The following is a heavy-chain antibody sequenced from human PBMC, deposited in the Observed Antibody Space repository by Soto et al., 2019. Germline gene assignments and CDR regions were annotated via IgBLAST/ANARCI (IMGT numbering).Heavy chain of an antibody. V-gene: IGHV3-64D*06. CDR2: ISSNGGST. CDR3: VKERSIAARPLDY. CDR1: GFTFSSYA. Sequence: GGSLRLSCSASGFTFSSYAMHWVRQAPGKGLEYVSAISSNGGSTYYADSVKGRFTTSRDNSKNTLYLQMSSLRAEDTAVYYCVKERSIAARPLDYWGQGTLVTVSS. D-gene: IGHD6-6*01. J-gene: IGHJ4*02.